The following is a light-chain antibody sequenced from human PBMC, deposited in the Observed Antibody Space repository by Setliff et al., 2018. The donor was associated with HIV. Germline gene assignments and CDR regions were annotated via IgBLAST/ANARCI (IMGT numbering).Light chain of an antibody. J-gene: IGLJ1*01. CDR1: NSDIGSYDF. CDR2: EVS. Sequence: QSALTQPASVSGSPGQSITISCTGTNSDIGSYDFVSWYQHHPGKAPKLMIYEVSNRPSGVSNRFSGSKSGNTASLTISGLQAEDEADYYCSSYRSSSTPYVFGTGTKVTVL. V-gene: IGLV2-14*01. CDR3: SSYRSSSTPYV.